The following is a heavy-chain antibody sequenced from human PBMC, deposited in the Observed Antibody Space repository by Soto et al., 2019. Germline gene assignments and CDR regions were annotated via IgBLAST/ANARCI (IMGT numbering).Heavy chain of an antibody. J-gene: IGHJ6*02. Sequence: WGSLRLSCAASGFTFSNAWMNWVRQAPGKGLEWVGRIKSKTDGGTTDYAAPVKGRFTISRDDSKNTLYLQMNSLKTEDTAVYYCTTRSYYYGSGSFVGAYSQRYYGMDVWGQGTTVTVSS. CDR1: GFTFSNAW. V-gene: IGHV3-15*07. CDR2: IKSKTDGGTT. D-gene: IGHD3-10*01. CDR3: TTRSYYYGSGSFVGAYSQRYYGMDV.